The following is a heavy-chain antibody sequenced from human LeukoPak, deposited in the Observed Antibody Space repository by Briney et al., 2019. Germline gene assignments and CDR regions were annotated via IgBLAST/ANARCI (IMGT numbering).Heavy chain of an antibody. Sequence: ASVKVSCKASGYTFTSYYMHWVRQAPGQGLEWMGIINPSGGSTSYAQKFQGRVTMTRDMSTSTVYMELSSLRSEDTAVYYCARGSKYSSSWYFRVPYWFDPWGQGTLVTVSS. CDR2: INPSGGST. D-gene: IGHD6-13*01. V-gene: IGHV1-46*01. CDR1: GYTFTSYY. CDR3: ARGSKYSSSWYFRVPYWFDP. J-gene: IGHJ5*02.